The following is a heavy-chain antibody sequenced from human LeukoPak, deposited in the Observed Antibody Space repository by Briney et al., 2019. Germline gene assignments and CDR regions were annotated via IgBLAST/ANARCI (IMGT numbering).Heavy chain of an antibody. J-gene: IGHJ4*02. CDR3: ARGPGGVIVNDGVDY. CDR2: INPNSGGT. CDR1: GYTFTGYY. D-gene: IGHD3-16*02. Sequence: ASVKVSSKASGYTFTGYYMHWVRQAPGQGLEWMGWINPNSGGTNYAQKFQGRVTMTRDTSISTAYMELSRLRSDDTAVYYCARGPGGVIVNDGVDYWGQGTLVTVSS. V-gene: IGHV1-2*02.